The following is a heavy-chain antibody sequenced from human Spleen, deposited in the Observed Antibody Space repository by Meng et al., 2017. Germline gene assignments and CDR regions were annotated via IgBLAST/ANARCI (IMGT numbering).Heavy chain of an antibody. V-gene: IGHV3-43*01. CDR1: GFTFDDYT. CDR2: ITWDGDST. D-gene: IGHD3-22*01. J-gene: IGHJ1*01. Sequence: GESLKISCAASGFTFDDYTMHWVRQAPGKGLEWVSLITWDGDSTYYADSVKGRFTISRDNAKNTLYLQMNSLRAEDTAVYYCARVGYYDSSNYYAYFQHWGQGTLVTVSS. CDR3: ARVGYYDSSNYYAYFQH.